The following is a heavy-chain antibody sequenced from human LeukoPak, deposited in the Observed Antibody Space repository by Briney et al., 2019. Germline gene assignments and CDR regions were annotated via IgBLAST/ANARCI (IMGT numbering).Heavy chain of an antibody. CDR3: ARDAPQVPAAGVLAY. Sequence: PGGSLRLSCAASGFTVSDNYMSWVRQAPGKGLEWVSVMYSRGDTHYANSVKGRFTFSRDISKNTLYLQMNGLRTEDTAMYYCARDAPQVPAAGVLAYWGQGTLLTVSS. V-gene: IGHV3-53*01. D-gene: IGHD6-13*01. J-gene: IGHJ4*02. CDR2: MYSRGDT. CDR1: GFTVSDNY.